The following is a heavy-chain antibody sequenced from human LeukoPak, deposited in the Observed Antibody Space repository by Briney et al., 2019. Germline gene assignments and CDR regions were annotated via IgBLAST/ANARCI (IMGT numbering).Heavy chain of an antibody. V-gene: IGHV1-18*01. CDR1: GYSSTNYG. CDR3: ATHHYASGSFDY. CDR2: ISAHNGNT. D-gene: IGHD3-10*01. J-gene: IGHJ4*02. Sequence: ASVTVSCEVSGYSSTNYGISWVRQAPGQGLEWMGWISAHNGNTNSAQKVQGRVTMTTDTSTSTAYMELRSLRSDDTAVYFCATHHYASGSFDYCGQGTLATVSS.